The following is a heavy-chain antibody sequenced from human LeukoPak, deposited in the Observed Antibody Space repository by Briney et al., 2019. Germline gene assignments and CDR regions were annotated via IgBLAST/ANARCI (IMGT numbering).Heavy chain of an antibody. Sequence: PSETLSLTCTVSGGSISSSSYYWGWIRQPPGKGLEWIGSIYYSGSTYYNPSLKSRVTISVDTSKNQFSLKLSSVTAADTAVYYCARLDSSGYYTLDVWGQGTTVTVSS. CDR2: IYYSGST. D-gene: IGHD3-22*01. J-gene: IGHJ6*02. CDR3: ARLDSSGYYTLDV. CDR1: GGSISSSSYY. V-gene: IGHV4-39*01.